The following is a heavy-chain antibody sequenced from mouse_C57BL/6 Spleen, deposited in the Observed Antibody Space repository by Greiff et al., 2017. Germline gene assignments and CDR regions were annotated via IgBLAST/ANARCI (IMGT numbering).Heavy chain of an antibody. D-gene: IGHD2-5*01. Sequence: VQLQQPGAELVRPGSSVKLSCKASGYTFTSYWMDWVKQRPGQGLEWIGNIYPSDSETHYNQKFKDKATLTVDKSSSTAYMQLSSLTSEDSAVYYCARYSNYVLFDYWGQGTTLTVSS. CDR1: GYTFTSYW. J-gene: IGHJ2*01. V-gene: IGHV1-61*01. CDR2: IYPSDSET. CDR3: ARYSNYVLFDY.